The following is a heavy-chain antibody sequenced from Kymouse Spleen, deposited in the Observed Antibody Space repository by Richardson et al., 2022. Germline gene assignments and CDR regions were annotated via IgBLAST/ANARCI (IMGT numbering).Heavy chain of an antibody. V-gene: IGHV4-34*01. Sequence: QVQLQQWGAGLLKPSETLSLTCAVYGGSFSGYYWSWIRQPPGKGLEWIGEINHSGSTNYNPSLKSRVTISVDTSKNQFSLKLSSVTAADTAVYYCAREAPRYNWNDYYGMDVWGQGTTVTVSS. J-gene: IGHJ6*02. D-gene: IGHD1-1*01. CDR2: INHSGST. CDR3: AREAPRYNWNDYYGMDV. CDR1: GGSFSGYY.